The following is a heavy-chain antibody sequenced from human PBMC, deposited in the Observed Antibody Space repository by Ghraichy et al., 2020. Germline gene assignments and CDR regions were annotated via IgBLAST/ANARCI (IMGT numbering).Heavy chain of an antibody. D-gene: IGHD2-15*01. CDR1: GFTFSNAW. V-gene: IGHV3-15*01. CDR2: IKSKTDGGTT. CDR3: TTRGSGDPPYYYYGMDV. J-gene: IGHJ6*02. Sequence: GGSLRLSCAASGFTFSNAWMSWVRQAPGKGLEWVGRIKSKTDGGTTDYAAPVKGRFTISRDDSKNTLYLQMNSLKTEDTALYYCTTRGSGDPPYYYYGMDVWGQGTTVTVSS.